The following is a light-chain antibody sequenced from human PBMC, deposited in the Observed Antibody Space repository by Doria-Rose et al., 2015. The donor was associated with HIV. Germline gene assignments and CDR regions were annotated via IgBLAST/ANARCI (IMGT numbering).Light chain of an antibody. J-gene: IGKJ4*01. Sequence: DIRLTQSPAFLSASVGDRVTITCRASQGISNSFAWYQQKPGKAPKLLIYAAYNLQSGVPPRFSGSGSGTECTLTISSLQPEDFATYYCQQFYSFPLTFGGGTKVEIK. CDR3: QQFYSFPLT. CDR1: QGISNS. V-gene: IGKV1-9*01. CDR2: AAY.